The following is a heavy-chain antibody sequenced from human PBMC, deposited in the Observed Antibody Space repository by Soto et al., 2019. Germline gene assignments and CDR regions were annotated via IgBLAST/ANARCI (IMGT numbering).Heavy chain of an antibody. Sequence: EVRLVESGGGLVQPGGSLRLSCEASGFSFSTYNMDWVRQAPGKAPEWIASITTTSFTINYADSVKGRFTISRDNGRNSLFLEMNSLRDEDTAVYYCARDRCFDGTCYSASDSWGQGTVVTVSS. V-gene: IGHV3-48*02. CDR3: ARDRCFDGTCYSASDS. CDR2: ITTTSFTI. CDR1: GFSFSTYN. J-gene: IGHJ5*01. D-gene: IGHD1-1*01.